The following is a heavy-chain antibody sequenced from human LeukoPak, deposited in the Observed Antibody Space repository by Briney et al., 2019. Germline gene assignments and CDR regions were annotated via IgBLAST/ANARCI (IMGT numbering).Heavy chain of an antibody. D-gene: IGHD2-2*03. V-gene: IGHV4-34*01. J-gene: IGHJ6*03. CDR3: ARHGRNGYYSYYFYMDV. Sequence: SETLSLTCAVYGGSFSGYYWSWIRQPPGKGLEWIGEINHSGSTNYNPSLKSRVTISVDTSKNQFSLKMSSVTAADTAVYYCARHGRNGYYSYYFYMDVWGKGTTVTISS. CDR2: INHSGST. CDR1: GGSFSGYY.